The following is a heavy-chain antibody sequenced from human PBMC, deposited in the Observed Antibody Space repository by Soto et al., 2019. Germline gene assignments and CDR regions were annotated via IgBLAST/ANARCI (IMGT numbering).Heavy chain of an antibody. Sequence: KTSETLSLTCTVSGGSISSYYWSWIRQPPGKGLEWIGYIYYSGSTNYNPSLKSRVTISVDTSKNHFSLKLSSVTAADTAVYYCAYTIFGGVIGIPDDAFDIWGQGTMVTVSS. V-gene: IGHV4-59*01. CDR2: IYYSGST. D-gene: IGHD3-16*02. J-gene: IGHJ3*02. CDR3: AYTIFGGVIGIPDDAFDI. CDR1: GGSISSYY.